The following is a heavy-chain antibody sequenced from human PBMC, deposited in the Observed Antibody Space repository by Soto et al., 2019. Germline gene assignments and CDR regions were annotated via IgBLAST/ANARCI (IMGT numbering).Heavy chain of an antibody. CDR1: GGTFSSYS. D-gene: IGHD3-22*01. J-gene: IGHJ4*02. V-gene: IGHV1-69*13. CDR2: IIPIFGTA. CDR3: ARQYYYDSSGYPYFDY. Sequence: SVKVSCKASGGTFSSYSISWVLQAPGQGLEWMGGIIPIFGTANYAQKFQGRVTITADESTSTAYMELSSLRSEDTAVYYCARQYYYDSSGYPYFDYWGQGTLVTVSS.